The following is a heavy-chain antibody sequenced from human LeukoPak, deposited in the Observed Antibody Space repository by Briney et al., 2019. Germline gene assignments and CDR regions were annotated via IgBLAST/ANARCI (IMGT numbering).Heavy chain of an antibody. V-gene: IGHV3-23*01. CDR2: ISGSGGST. D-gene: IGHD3-3*01. J-gene: IGHJ6*02. Sequence: GGSLRLSCAASGFTFSSYAMSWFRQAPGKGLDWVSAISGSGGSTYYADSVKGRFTISRDNSKNTLYLQMNSLRAEDTAVYYCAKGTLKATIFGVVPFYYYGMDVWGQGTTVTVSS. CDR1: GFTFSSYA. CDR3: AKGTLKATIFGVVPFYYYGMDV.